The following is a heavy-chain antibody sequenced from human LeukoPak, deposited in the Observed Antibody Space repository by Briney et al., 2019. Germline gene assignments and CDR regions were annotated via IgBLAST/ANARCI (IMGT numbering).Heavy chain of an antibody. Sequence: SETLSLTCTVSGGSISSYYWSWIRQPPVKGLEWIGYIYYSGSTNYNPSLKSRVTISVDTSKHQFSLKLSSVAAGDTAVYYCARDYRGSLDYWGQGTLVTVSS. CDR1: GGSISSYY. V-gene: IGHV4-59*01. CDR3: ARDYRGSLDY. CDR2: IYYSGST. J-gene: IGHJ4*02. D-gene: IGHD1-26*01.